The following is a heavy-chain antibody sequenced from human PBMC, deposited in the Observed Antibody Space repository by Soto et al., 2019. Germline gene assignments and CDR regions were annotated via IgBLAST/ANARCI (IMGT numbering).Heavy chain of an antibody. CDR2: IFSNDEK. CDR1: GFSLSNARMG. Sequence: QVTLKESGPVLVKPTEPLTLTCTVSGFSLSNARMGVSWIRQPPGKALEWLAHIFSNDEKSYSTSLKSRLTISKDTSKSQVVLTMTNMDPVDTATYYCARGTRYDFWSGYANWFDPWGQGTLVTVSS. V-gene: IGHV2-26*01. CDR3: ARGTRYDFWSGYANWFDP. D-gene: IGHD3-3*01. J-gene: IGHJ5*02.